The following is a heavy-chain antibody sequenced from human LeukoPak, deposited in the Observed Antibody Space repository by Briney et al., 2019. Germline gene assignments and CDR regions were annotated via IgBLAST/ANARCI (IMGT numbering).Heavy chain of an antibody. D-gene: IGHD3-16*01. CDR1: GFTSRNYG. J-gene: IGHJ6*02. CDR3: ARGGGLDV. Sequence: GGSLRLSCAASGFTSRNYGMHWVRQAPGKGLEWVASINHNGNVNYYVDSVKGRFTISRDNAKNSLYLQMSNLRAEDTAVYFCARGGGLDVWGQGATVTVSS. CDR2: INHNGNVN. V-gene: IGHV3-7*03.